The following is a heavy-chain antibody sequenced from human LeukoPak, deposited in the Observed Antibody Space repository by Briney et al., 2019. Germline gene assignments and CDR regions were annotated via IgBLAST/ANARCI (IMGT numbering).Heavy chain of an antibody. D-gene: IGHD1-7*01. CDR3: ARDGSVHRYYTGTTKAFDI. CDR2: IYHSGST. Sequence: ASQTLSLTCTVSGGSISSGGYYWSWIRQPPGKGLEWIGYIYHSGSTYYNPSLKSRVTISVDRSKNQFSLKLSSVTAADTAVYYCARDGSVHRYYTGTTKAFDIWGQGTMVTVSS. V-gene: IGHV4-30-2*01. J-gene: IGHJ3*02. CDR1: GGSISSGGYY.